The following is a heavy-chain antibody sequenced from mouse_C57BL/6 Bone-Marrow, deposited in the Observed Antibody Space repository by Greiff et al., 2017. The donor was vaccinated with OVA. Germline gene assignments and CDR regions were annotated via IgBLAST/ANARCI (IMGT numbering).Heavy chain of an antibody. CDR3: ASAPYYSNYFDY. V-gene: IGHV5-4*03. CDR1: GFTFSSYA. D-gene: IGHD2-5*01. Sequence: EVKLVESGGGLVKPGGSLKLSCAASGFTFSSYAMSWVRQTPEKRLEWVATISDGGSYTYYPDNVKGRFTISRDNAKNNLYLQMSHLKSEDTAMYYDASAPYYSNYFDYGGRGTGLTVSA. CDR2: ISDGGSYT. J-gene: IGHJ2*03.